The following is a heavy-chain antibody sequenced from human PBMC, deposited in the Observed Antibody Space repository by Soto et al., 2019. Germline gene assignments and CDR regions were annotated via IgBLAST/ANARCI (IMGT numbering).Heavy chain of an antibody. CDR2: INPNSGGT. CDR3: ARDRSSLAIFGVVITPQYYFDY. D-gene: IGHD3-3*01. CDR1: GYTFTGYY. J-gene: IGHJ4*02. Sequence: ASVKVSCKASGYTFTGYYMHWVRQAPGQGLEWMGWINPNSGGTNYAQKFQGWVTMTRDTSISTAYMELSRLRSDDTAVYYCARDRSSLAIFGVVITPQYYFDYWGQGTLVT. V-gene: IGHV1-2*04.